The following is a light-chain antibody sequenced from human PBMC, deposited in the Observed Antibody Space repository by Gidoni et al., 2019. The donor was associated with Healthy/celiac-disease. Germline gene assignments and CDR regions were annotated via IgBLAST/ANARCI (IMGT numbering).Light chain of an antibody. V-gene: IGKV3-20*01. CDR1: QSVSSSY. J-gene: IGKJ1*01. CDR3: QQYGSSPWT. CDR2: GAS. Sequence: EIVLTPSPGTLSLSPGERATLSCRASQSVSSSYLDWYQQKPGQAPRLLIYGASSRATGIPDRFSGSGSGTDFTLTISRLEPEDFAVYYCQQYGSSPWTFGQGTKVEIK.